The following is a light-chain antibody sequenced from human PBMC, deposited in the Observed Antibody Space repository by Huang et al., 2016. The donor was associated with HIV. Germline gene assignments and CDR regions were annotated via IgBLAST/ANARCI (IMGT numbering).Light chain of an antibody. V-gene: IGKV1-39*01. J-gene: IGKJ2*02. CDR3: QHRFRCPCT. CDR2: GAS. CDR1: QRISNY. Sequence: DIQMTQSPSSLSASVGDRVTITCRASQRISNYLHWYQQKPGGAPNLLIYGASNLKSGVPSRFSGSGSETDFTLTISGLQPGDFATYYCQHRFRCPCTFGQGTKVDMK.